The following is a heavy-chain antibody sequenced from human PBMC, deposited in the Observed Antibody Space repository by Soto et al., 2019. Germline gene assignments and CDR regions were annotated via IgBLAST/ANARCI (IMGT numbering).Heavy chain of an antibody. CDR3: ARDRDDILTGQHDY. CDR1: GYTFTSYV. Sequence: GASVKVSCKASGYTFTSYVISWVLQAPGQGLEWMGWISAYNGNTNYAQKLQGRVTMTTDTSTSTAYMELRSLRSDDTAVYYCARDRDDILTGQHDYWGQGTLVTVSS. J-gene: IGHJ4*02. D-gene: IGHD3-9*01. CDR2: ISAYNGNT. V-gene: IGHV1-18*01.